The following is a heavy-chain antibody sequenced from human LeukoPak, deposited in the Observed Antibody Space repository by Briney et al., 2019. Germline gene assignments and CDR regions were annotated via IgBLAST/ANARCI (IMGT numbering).Heavy chain of an antibody. CDR3: ARSDGGYSYGLYYYYYMDV. D-gene: IGHD5-18*01. CDR1: GGSISSSSHY. CDR2: IYYSGIT. V-gene: IGHV4-39*07. Sequence: SETLSLTCTVSGGSISSSSHYWGWIRQPPGKGLEWIGSIYYSGITYYNPSLKSRVTISVDTSKNQFSLKLSSVTAADTAVYYCARSDGGYSYGLYYYYYMDVWGKGTTVTVSS. J-gene: IGHJ6*03.